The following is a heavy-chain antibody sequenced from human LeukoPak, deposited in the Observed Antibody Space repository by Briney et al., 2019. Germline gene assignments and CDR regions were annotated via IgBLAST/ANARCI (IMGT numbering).Heavy chain of an antibody. V-gene: IGHV4-39*07. J-gene: IGHJ4*02. CDR3: ARSFKPRGNYFDY. CDR1: GGSISSSNYY. D-gene: IGHD3-16*01. CDR2: INHSGST. Sequence: SETLSLTCTVSGGSISSSNYYWSWIRQPPGKGLEWIGEINHSGSTNYNPSLKSRVTISVDTSKNQFSLKLSSVTAADTAVYYCARSFKPRGNYFDYWGQGTLVTVSS.